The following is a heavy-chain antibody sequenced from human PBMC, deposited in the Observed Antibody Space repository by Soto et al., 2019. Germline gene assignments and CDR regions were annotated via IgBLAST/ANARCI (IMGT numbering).Heavy chain of an antibody. D-gene: IGHD6-13*01. J-gene: IGHJ6*02. Sequence: QVQLVQSGAEVKKPGSSVKVSCKASGGTFSSYAISWVRQAPGQGLEWMGGIIPIFGTANYAQKFQGRVTMTADESTSTAYMERSSLRSEDTAVYYCATRKYSSSWYLGDYYGMDVWGQGTTVTVSS. V-gene: IGHV1-69*01. CDR3: ATRKYSSSWYLGDYYGMDV. CDR2: IIPIFGTA. CDR1: GGTFSSYA.